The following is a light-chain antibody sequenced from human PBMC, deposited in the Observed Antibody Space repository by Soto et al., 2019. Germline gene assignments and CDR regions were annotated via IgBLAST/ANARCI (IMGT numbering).Light chain of an antibody. Sequence: PGERATLSCRASQSVTTYLAWYQQKPGQAPRLLIYDATNRATGIPARFSGSGSGTDFTLTISRLEPEDFAVYYCQQYGSSGTFGQGTRLEIK. J-gene: IGKJ5*01. CDR3: QQYGSSGT. CDR2: DAT. CDR1: QSVTTY. V-gene: IGKV3-20*01.